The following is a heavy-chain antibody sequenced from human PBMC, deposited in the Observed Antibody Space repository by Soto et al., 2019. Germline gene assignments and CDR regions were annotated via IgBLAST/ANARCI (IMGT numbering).Heavy chain of an antibody. V-gene: IGHV3-33*06. CDR1: GFTFSNYG. CDR2: IWHDGGNK. Sequence: QVQLVESGGGVVKPERSLRLSCTTSGFTFSNYGMHWVRQAPGKGLEWVAVIWHDGGNKFYADSVKGRFTVSRDNSKNTLYLQINSLRPDDTAVYYCANNFDYWGRGTLVTVSS. J-gene: IGHJ4*02. CDR3: ANNFDY.